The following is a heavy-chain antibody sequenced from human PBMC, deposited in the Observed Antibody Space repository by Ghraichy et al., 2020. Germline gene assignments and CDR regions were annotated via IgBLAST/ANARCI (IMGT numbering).Heavy chain of an antibody. J-gene: IGHJ4*02. CDR3: ARGLAAAELMVFDY. Sequence: SVKVSCKASGGTFSSYTISCVRQAPGQGLEWMGRIIPILGIANYAQKFQGRVTITADKSTSTAYMELSSLRSEDTAVYYCARGLAAAELMVFDYWGQGTLVTVSS. V-gene: IGHV1-69*02. D-gene: IGHD6-13*01. CDR1: GGTFSSYT. CDR2: IIPILGIA.